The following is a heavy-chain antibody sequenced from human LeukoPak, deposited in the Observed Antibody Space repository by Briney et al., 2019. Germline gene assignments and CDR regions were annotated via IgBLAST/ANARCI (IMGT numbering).Heavy chain of an antibody. D-gene: IGHD6-19*01. CDR2: IYTCGST. J-gene: IGHJ4*02. CDR1: GGSISSYY. CDR3: AREAHSSGCHDY. V-gene: IGHV4-4*07. Sequence: SETLSLTCTVSGGSISSYYWSWIRQPAGEGLEWIGRIYTCGSTNYTHALKSRVTMSVDTSKNQFSLKLSSVTAADTAVYYCAREAHSSGCHDYWGQGTLVSVPS.